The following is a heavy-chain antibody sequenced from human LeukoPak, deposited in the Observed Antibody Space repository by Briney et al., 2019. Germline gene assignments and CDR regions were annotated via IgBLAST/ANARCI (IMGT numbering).Heavy chain of an antibody. CDR3: AREGGSGWYGRLGYYYYYGMDV. Sequence: GASVKVSCKASGYTFTSYGISWVRQAPGQGLEWMGWINPNSGGTNYAQKFQGWVTVTRDTSISTAYMELSRLRSDDTAVYYCAREGGSGWYGRLGYYYYYGMDVWGQGTTVTVSS. J-gene: IGHJ6*02. D-gene: IGHD6-19*01. CDR2: INPNSGGT. V-gene: IGHV1-2*04. CDR1: GYTFTSYG.